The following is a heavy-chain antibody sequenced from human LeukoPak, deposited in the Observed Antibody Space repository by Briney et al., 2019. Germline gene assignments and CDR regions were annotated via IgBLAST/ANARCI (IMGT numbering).Heavy chain of an antibody. V-gene: IGHV4-59*01. D-gene: IGHD7-27*01. Sequence: PSETLSLTCTVSGGSISSYYWSWIRQPPGKGLEWIGYIYYSGSTNYNPSLKSRVTISVDTSKNQFSLKLSSVTAADTAVYYCARDGANWGSFYFDYWGQGTLVTVSS. CDR2: IYYSGST. CDR1: GGSISSYY. J-gene: IGHJ4*02. CDR3: ARDGANWGSFYFDY.